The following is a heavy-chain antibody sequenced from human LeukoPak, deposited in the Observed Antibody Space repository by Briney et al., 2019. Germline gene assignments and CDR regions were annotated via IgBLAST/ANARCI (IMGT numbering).Heavy chain of an antibody. Sequence: PGGSLRLSCSASGFTFSNCAMHWVRQAPGKGLEYVSAIGTNGRRTYYADSVKGRFTISRDNSKNTLYLQMSSLRPEDTAVYSCVKDRDSGYDSLDYWGQGTLVTVSS. D-gene: IGHD5-12*01. CDR3: VKDRDSGYDSLDY. CDR2: IGTNGRRT. V-gene: IGHV3-64D*06. J-gene: IGHJ4*02. CDR1: GFTFSNCA.